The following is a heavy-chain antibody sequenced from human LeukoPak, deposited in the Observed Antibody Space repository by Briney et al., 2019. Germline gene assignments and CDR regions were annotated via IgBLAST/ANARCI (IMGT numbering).Heavy chain of an antibody. CDR2: IKPDGSEK. V-gene: IGHV3-7*01. Sequence: PGGSLGLSCAASGLSFSMYWMSWVRQAPGKGLEWVANIKPDGSEKYYVDSVKGRFTISRDNAKNSLYLQMNSLRAEDTAVYYCATDGLQGYGRGNLKGYWGQGPWSPSPQ. CDR1: GLSFSMYW. CDR3: ATDGLQGYGRGNLKGY. J-gene: IGHJ4*02. D-gene: IGHD3-10*01.